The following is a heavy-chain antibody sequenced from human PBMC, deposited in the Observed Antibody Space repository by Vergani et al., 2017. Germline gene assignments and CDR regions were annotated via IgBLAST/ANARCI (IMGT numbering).Heavy chain of an antibody. CDR1: GGSISSSSYY. V-gene: IGHV4-39*01. Sequence: QLQLQESGPGLVKPSETLSLTCTVSGGSISSSSYYWGWIRQPPGKGLEWIGSIYYSGSTYCNPSLKSRVTISVDTSKNQFSLKLSSVTAADTAVYYCARGGIAINWFDPWGQGTLVTVSS. J-gene: IGHJ5*02. CDR2: IYYSGST. CDR3: ARGGIAINWFDP. D-gene: IGHD6-13*01.